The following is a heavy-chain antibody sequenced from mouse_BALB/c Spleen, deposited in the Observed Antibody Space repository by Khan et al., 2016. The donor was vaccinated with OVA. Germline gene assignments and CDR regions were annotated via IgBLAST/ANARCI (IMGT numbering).Heavy chain of an antibody. CDR1: GYSFTTYY. Sequence: VQLKQSGPELMKHGASVKISYKASGYSFTTYYMHWVKQSHGKSLEWIGYIDPFNGGNDYNQKFKGKATLTVDTSSGTADMHRSNLTSEDSAVYCYARGTSDDWRQGALVTVSA. V-gene: IGHV1-34*01. J-gene: IGHJ3*01. D-gene: IGHD3-3*01. CDR3: ARGTSDD. CDR2: IDPFNGGN.